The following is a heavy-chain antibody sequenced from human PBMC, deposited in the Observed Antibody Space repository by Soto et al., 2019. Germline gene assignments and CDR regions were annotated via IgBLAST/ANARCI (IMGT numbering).Heavy chain of an antibody. CDR1: GFTVSSTY. CDR3: AREAPMDV. V-gene: IGHV3-53*02. Sequence: EEQLVETGGGVIQRGGSLRLSCNASGFTVSSTYMSWVRQAPGMGLEWVAVIESGGSTHYADSVKGRFTISRDISKNILYLEMTNLRADDTAVYYCAREAPMDVWGQGTTVTVSS. CDR2: IESGGST. J-gene: IGHJ6*02.